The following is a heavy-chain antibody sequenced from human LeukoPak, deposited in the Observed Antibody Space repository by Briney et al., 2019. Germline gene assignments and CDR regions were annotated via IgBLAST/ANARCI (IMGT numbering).Heavy chain of an antibody. Sequence: PGGSLRLSCAASGFTFSGFSMSWVRQSPTKGLEWVANIKQDGSERYYVDSVKGRFIISRDNAKNSLSLQMNNLRVEDTAVYYCARGGGDYYNSWLSLGILNAFDIWGQGTMVTVSS. CDR3: ARGGGDYYNSWLSLGILNAFDI. D-gene: IGHD3-22*01. CDR2: IKQDGSER. CDR1: GFTFSGFS. J-gene: IGHJ3*02. V-gene: IGHV3-7*03.